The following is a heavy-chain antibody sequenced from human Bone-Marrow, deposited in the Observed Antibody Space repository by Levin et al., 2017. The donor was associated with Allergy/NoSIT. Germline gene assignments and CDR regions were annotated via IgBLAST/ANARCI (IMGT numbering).Heavy chain of an antibody. CDR2: ISYDGSNK. CDR1: GFTFSSYG. D-gene: IGHD1-26*01. V-gene: IGHV3-30*18. J-gene: IGHJ6*02. CDR3: AKDQYSGSYGYYYYYGMDV. Sequence: GESLKISCAASGFTFSSYGMHWVRQAPGKGLEWVAVISYDGSNKYYADSVKGRFTISRDNSKNTLYLQMNSLRAEDTAVYYCAKDQYSGSYGYYYYYGMDVWGQGTTVTVSS.